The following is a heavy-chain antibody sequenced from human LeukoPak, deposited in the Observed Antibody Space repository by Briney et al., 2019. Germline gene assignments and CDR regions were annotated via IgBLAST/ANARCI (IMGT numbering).Heavy chain of an antibody. V-gene: IGHV3-9*03. Sequence: PGGSLRLSCAASGFTFDGYAMHWVRQAPGKGLEWVSGISWNSGSIGYADSVKGRFTISRDNAKNSLYLQMNSLRAEDMALYYCAKGQGYSSGWYYFDYWGQRTLVTVSS. J-gene: IGHJ4*02. CDR3: AKGQGYSSGWYYFDY. CDR2: ISWNSGSI. D-gene: IGHD6-19*01. CDR1: GFTFDGYA.